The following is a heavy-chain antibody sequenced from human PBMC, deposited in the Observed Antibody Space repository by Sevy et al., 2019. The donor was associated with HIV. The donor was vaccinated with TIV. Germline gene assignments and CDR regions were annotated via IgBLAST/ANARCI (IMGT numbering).Heavy chain of an antibody. D-gene: IGHD4-17*01. CDR1: GFTFDDYA. J-gene: IGHJ4*02. CDR3: AKDYYGDYGGYFDY. CDR2: ISWNSGSI. V-gene: IGHV3-9*01. Sequence: GGSLRLSCAASGFTFDDYAMHWVRQAPGKGLEWVSGISWNSGSIGYADSVKGRFTISRDNAKNSLYLQMNRLRAEDTALYYCAKDYYGDYGGYFDYWGQGTLVTVSS.